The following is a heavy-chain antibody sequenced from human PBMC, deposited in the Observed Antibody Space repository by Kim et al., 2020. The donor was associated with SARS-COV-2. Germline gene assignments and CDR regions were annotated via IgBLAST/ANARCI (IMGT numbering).Heavy chain of an antibody. CDR3: ARNRAAYSSSWYRGGWFDP. CDR1: GFTFSSYE. CDR2: ISSSGSTI. V-gene: IGHV3-48*03. Sequence: GGSLRLSCAASGFTFSSYEMNWVRQAPGKGLEWVSYISSSGSTIYYADSVKGRFTISRDNAKNSLYLQMNSLRAEDTAVYYCARNRAAYSSSWYRGGWFDPWGQGTLVTVSS. J-gene: IGHJ5*02. D-gene: IGHD6-13*01.